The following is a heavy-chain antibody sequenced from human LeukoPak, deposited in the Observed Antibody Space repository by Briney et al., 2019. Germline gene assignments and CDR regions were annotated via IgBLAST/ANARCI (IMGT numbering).Heavy chain of an antibody. CDR3: ARASFSVVPAAPSPGGTFDY. V-gene: IGHV1-8*03. CDR1: RYTFTSYD. D-gene: IGHD2-2*01. CDR2: MNPNSGNT. Sequence: ASVKVSCKASRYTFTSYDINWVRQATGQGLEWMGWMNPNSGNTGYAQKFQGRVTITRNTSISTAYMELSSLRSEDTAVYYCARASFSVVPAAPSPGGTFDYWGQGTLVTVSS. J-gene: IGHJ4*02.